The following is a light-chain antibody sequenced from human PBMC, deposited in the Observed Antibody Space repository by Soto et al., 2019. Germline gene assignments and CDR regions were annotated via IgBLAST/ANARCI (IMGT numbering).Light chain of an antibody. CDR2: EVN. V-gene: IGLV2-11*01. J-gene: IGLJ2*01. Sequence: QSALTQPRSVSGSPGQSVTISCTGTSSDIGYYNYVSWYQQRPGKAPKLMIYEVNQRPSGVPDRFFGSKSGNTASLTISGLQAEDEADYYCCSYAGNSVVFGGGTKPTVL. CDR3: CSYAGNSVV. CDR1: SSDIGYYNY.